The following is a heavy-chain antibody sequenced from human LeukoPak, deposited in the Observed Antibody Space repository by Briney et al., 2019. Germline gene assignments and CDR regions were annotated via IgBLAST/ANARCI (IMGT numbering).Heavy chain of an antibody. CDR3: ARTQEAGYSSGRYDSYYYYYMDV. CDR2: VYYSGST. D-gene: IGHD6-19*01. V-gene: IGHV4-39*07. Sequence: SETLSLTCGVSGGSINNSSYYWGWIRQPPGKCLEWIGSVYYSGSTYYNTSLKSRVTLSVDTSKNQFSLKLSSVTAADTAVYFCARTQEAGYSSGRYDSYYYYYMDVWGKGTTVTISS. CDR1: GGSINNSSYY. J-gene: IGHJ6*03.